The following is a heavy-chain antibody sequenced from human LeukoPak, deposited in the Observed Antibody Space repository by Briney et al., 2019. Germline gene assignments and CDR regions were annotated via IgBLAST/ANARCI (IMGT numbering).Heavy chain of an antibody. D-gene: IGHD1-26*01. CDR1: GFTFSIYS. CDR3: AREEVGATRIDY. CDR2: ISSSSSYI. V-gene: IGHV3-21*01. J-gene: IGHJ4*02. Sequence: GGSLRLSCAASGFTFSIYSMNWVRQAPGKGLEWVSSISSSSSYIYYADSVKGRFTISRDNAKNSLYLQMNSLRAEDTAVYYCAREEVGATRIDYWGQGTLVTVSS.